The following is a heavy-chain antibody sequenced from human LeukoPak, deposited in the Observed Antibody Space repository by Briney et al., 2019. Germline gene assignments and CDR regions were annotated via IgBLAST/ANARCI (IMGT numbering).Heavy chain of an antibody. D-gene: IGHD6-6*01. CDR3: ARHRDYSSSDY. J-gene: IGHJ4*02. CDR1: GYSISSGYY. V-gene: IGHV4-38-2*01. Sequence: PSETLSLTCAVSGYSISSGYYWGWIRQPPGKGLEWIGSIYRSGSTYYNPSLKSRVTISVDTSKNQFSLKLSSVTAADTAVYYCARHRDYSSSDYWGQGTLVTVSS. CDR2: IYRSGST.